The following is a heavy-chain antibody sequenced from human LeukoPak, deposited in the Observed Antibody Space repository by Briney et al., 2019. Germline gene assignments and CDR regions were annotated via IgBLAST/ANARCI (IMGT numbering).Heavy chain of an antibody. CDR2: FDPEDGET. CDR1: GYTLTELS. Sequence: ASVKVSCKVSGYTLTELSMHWVRPAPGKGLEWMGGFDPEDGETIYAQKFQGRVTMTEDTSTDTAYMELSSLRSEDTAVYYCATSVPYYYDSSGYYAYWGQGTLVTVSS. D-gene: IGHD3-22*01. J-gene: IGHJ4*02. CDR3: ATSVPYYYDSSGYYAY. V-gene: IGHV1-24*01.